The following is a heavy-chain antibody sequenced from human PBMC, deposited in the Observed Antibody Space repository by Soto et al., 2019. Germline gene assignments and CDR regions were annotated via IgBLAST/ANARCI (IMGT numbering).Heavy chain of an antibody. J-gene: IGHJ5*02. CDR3: AHTVAIFGVVEWGIWFDP. CDR2: IYWDDDK. CDR1: GFSLSTSGVG. Sequence: SGPTLVNPTQTLTLTCTFSGFSLSTSGVGVGWIRQPPGKALEWLALIYWDDDKRYSPSLKSRLTITKDTSKNQVVLTMTHMDPVDTATYYCAHTVAIFGVVEWGIWFDPWGQGTLVTVSS. V-gene: IGHV2-5*02. D-gene: IGHD3-3*01.